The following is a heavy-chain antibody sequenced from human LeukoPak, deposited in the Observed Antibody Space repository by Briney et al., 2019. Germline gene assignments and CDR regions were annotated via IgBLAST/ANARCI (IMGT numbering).Heavy chain of an antibody. Sequence: GESLKISCKCSGYSFTSYWIGWVRPMPGKGLEWMGIIYPGDSDTRYSPSFQGQITISADKSISTAYLQWSSLKASDTAMYYYARLLTVTPTWDGGDYFDYWGQGTLVTVSS. V-gene: IGHV5-51*01. CDR3: ARLLTVTPTWDGGDYFDY. CDR2: IYPGDSDT. CDR1: GYSFTSYW. D-gene: IGHD4-17*01. J-gene: IGHJ4*02.